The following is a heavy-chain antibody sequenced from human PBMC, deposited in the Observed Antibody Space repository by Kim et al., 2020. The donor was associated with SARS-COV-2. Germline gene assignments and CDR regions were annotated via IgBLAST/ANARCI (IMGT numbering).Heavy chain of an antibody. V-gene: IGHV3-48*03. CDR3: ARDDYVRGSYRYGSYNWFDP. Sequence: GGSLRLSCAASGFTFSSYEMNWVRQAPGKGLEWVSYISSSGSTIYYADSVKGRFTISRDNAKNSLYLQMNSLRAEDTAVYYCARDDYVRGSYRYGSYNWFDPWGQGTLVTVSS. CDR1: GFTFSSYE. J-gene: IGHJ5*02. D-gene: IGHD3-16*02. CDR2: ISSSGSTI.